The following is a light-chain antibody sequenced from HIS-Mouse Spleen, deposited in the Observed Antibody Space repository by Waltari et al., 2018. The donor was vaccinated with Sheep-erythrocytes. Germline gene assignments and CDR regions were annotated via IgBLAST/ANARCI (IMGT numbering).Light chain of an antibody. CDR3: CSYAGSSTFHVV. J-gene: IGLJ2*01. V-gene: IGLV2-23*03. Sequence: QSALTQPASVSGSPAQSITISCTRTSSDVGRYNLVSWDQQHPGKAPKLMIYEGSKRPSGVSNRCSGSKSGNTASLTISGLQAEDEADYYCCSYAGSSTFHVVFGGGTKLTVL. CDR1: SSDVGRYNL. CDR2: EGS.